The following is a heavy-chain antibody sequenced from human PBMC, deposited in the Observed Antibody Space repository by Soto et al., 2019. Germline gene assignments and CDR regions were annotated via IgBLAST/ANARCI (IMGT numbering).Heavy chain of an antibody. CDR1: GFTFTNHA. J-gene: IGHJ4*02. CDR2: ISGSGGST. D-gene: IGHD3-22*01. V-gene: IGHV3-23*01. CDR3: AKDYYDTRGHFDS. Sequence: EVQLLGSGGGSVQPGGSLRLSCAASGFTFTNHAMSWVRQAPGKGLEWVSVISGSGGSTNYADSVKGRFTISRDNSEKTLYLQMNSLRAEDTAVYYCAKDYYDTRGHFDSWGQGTLVTVSS.